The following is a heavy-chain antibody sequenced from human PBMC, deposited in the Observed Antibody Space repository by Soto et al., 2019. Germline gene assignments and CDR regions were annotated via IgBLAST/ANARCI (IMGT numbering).Heavy chain of an antibody. D-gene: IGHD2-2*02. CDR3: ARDRRYCSSTSCYRVIDY. V-gene: IGHV1-3*01. J-gene: IGHJ4*02. CDR2: INAGNGNT. CDR1: GYTFTSYA. Sequence: QVQLVQSGAEVKKPGASVKVPCKASGYTFTSYAMHWVRQAPGQRLEWMGWINAGNGNTKYSQKFQGRVTITRDTSASTAYMELSSLRSEDTAVYYCARDRRYCSSTSCYRVIDYWGQGTLVTVSS.